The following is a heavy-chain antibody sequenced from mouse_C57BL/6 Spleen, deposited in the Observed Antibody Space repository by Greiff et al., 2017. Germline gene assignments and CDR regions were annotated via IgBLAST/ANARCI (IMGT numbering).Heavy chain of an antibody. Sequence: EVKLMESGPELVKPGASVKISCKASGYSFTDYNMNWVKQSNGKSLEWIGVINPNYGTTSYNQKFKGKATLTVDQSSSTAYMQLNSLTSEDSAVYYCARRLNTTVVATDAYWGQGTLVTVSA. CDR1: GYSFTDYN. D-gene: IGHD1-1*01. CDR3: ARRLNTTVVATDAY. V-gene: IGHV1-39*01. CDR2: INPNYGTT. J-gene: IGHJ3*01.